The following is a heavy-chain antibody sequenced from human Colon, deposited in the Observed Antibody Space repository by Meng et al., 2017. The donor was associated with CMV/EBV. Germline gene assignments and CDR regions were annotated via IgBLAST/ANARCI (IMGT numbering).Heavy chain of an antibody. CDR1: GLTFSSYW. CDR3: AGSLIPHALFYSDH. Sequence: GESLKISCEVSGLTFSSYWFSWVRQAPEKGLEWVANINPDESEKYYLDSVKGRFTIFRDNAKNSLYLQVSSLRADDTAVYYCAGSLIPHALFYSDHWGQGTLVTVSS. D-gene: IGHD1-14*01. CDR2: INPDESEK. J-gene: IGHJ4*02. V-gene: IGHV3-7*01.